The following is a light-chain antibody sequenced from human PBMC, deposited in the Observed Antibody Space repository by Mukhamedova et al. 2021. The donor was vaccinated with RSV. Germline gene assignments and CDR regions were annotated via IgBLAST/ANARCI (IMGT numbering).Light chain of an antibody. CDR2: KAS. J-gene: IGKJ1*01. V-gene: IGKV1-5*03. CDR3: HQYDSYSWT. Sequence: WYQRRVHGRAPKLLIYKASSLESGVPSRFSGSGSGTEFTLTISSLQPDDCATYYCHQYDSYSWTFGQGTKVEI.